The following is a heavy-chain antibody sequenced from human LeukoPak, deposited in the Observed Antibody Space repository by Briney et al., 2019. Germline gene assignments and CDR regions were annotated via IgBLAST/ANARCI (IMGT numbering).Heavy chain of an antibody. Sequence: ASVKVSCKASGGTFSSYAISWVRQAPGQGLEWMGGIIPIFGTANYAQKFQGRVTITADKSTSTAYMELSSLRSEDTAVYYCARHYDYVWGGIDYWGQGTLVTVSS. D-gene: IGHD3-16*01. CDR2: IIPIFGTA. CDR3: ARHYDYVWGGIDY. J-gene: IGHJ4*02. V-gene: IGHV1-69*06. CDR1: GGTFSSYA.